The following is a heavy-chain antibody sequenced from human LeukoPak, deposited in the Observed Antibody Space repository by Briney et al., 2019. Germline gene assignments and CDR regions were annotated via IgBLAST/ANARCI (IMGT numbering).Heavy chain of an antibody. V-gene: IGHV4-39*07. D-gene: IGHD3-22*01. CDR2: VDSRGTT. CDR1: RDVVSSAIHY. CDR3: ARVKIGVVTTPGGGYPVS. J-gene: IGHJ6*04. Sequence: SETLSLTCKVSRDVVSSAIHYWGWIRQSPGKELEWIGSVDSRGTTNYNPSLKGRVTISVAPSKNPFSRQLSSLAAADTAVSKRARVKIGVVTTPGGGYPVSWGKGETVTLSS.